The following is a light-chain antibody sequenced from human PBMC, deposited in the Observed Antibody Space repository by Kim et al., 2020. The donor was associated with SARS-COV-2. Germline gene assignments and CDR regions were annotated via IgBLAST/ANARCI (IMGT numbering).Light chain of an antibody. V-gene: IGKV1-5*03. CDR3: QQYGTYRLC. CDR1: QSISGL. J-gene: IGKJ4*01. Sequence: DIQMTQSPSTLSASVGDRVTIACRASQSISGLLAWYQQKPGKAPKLLIYKASSLESGVPSRFSGSGSGTEFTLTITSLQPDDFATYYCQQYGTYRLCFGGGTKVEIK. CDR2: KAS.